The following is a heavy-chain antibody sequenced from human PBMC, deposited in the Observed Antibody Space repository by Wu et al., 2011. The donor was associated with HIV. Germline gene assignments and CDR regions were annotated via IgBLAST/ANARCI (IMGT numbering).Heavy chain of an antibody. CDR1: GGTFSRYG. Sequence: QSGAEVKKPGSSVKVSCKASGGTFSRYGISWVRQAPGQGLEWMEGSSLSWYSNYAQKFQGRVTITADKSTSTAYMELSSLGSEDTAVYYCALRTRAGSGSDYWGQGTLVTVSS. CDR3: ALRTRAGSGSDY. J-gene: IGHJ4*02. D-gene: IGHD3-10*01. V-gene: IGHV1-69*04. CDR2: SSLSWYS.